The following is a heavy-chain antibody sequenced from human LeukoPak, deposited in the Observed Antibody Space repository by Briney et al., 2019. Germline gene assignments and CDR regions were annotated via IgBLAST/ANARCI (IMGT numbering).Heavy chain of an antibody. Sequence: GRCLRLSCAASGFTFSSYAMHWVRQAPGKGLEWVAVISYDGSNKYYADSVKGRFTISRDNSKNTLYLQMNSLRAEDTAVYYCARDPLGDSTYYFDYWGQGTLVTVSS. CDR2: ISYDGSNK. D-gene: IGHD2-21*01. J-gene: IGHJ4*02. CDR1: GFTFSSYA. CDR3: ARDPLGDSTYYFDY. V-gene: IGHV3-30*04.